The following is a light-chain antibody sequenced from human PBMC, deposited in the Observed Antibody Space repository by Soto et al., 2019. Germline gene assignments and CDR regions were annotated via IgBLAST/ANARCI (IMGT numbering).Light chain of an antibody. CDR1: SGYSNYK. J-gene: IGLJ1*01. V-gene: IGLV9-49*01. CDR2: VGTGGIVG. Sequence: QAVVTQPPSASASLGASVTLTCTLSSGYSNYKVDWYQQRPGKGPRFVMRVGTGGIVGSKGDGSPDRFSVLGSGLNRYLTINNIQEEDESDYYCGADHGGGSNFVYVFGTGTKLTVL. CDR3: GADHGGGSNFVYV.